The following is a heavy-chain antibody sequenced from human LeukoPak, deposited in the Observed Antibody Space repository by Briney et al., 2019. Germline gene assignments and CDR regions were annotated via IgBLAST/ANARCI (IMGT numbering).Heavy chain of an antibody. CDR1: GGSISSFF. Sequence: SETLSLTCTVSGGSISSFFWSWIRQPPGKRLEWIGYIIYSGNTNYNPSLKSRVTISVDTSENQFSLKLTSVTAADTAVYYCARARYANAWYAFDIWGHGTMVTVSS. CDR3: ARARYANAWYAFDI. D-gene: IGHD2-2*01. CDR2: IIYSGNT. V-gene: IGHV4-59*08. J-gene: IGHJ3*02.